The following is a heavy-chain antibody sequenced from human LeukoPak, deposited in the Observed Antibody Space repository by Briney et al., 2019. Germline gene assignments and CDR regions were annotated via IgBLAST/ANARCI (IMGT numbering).Heavy chain of an antibody. CDR1: GGSISSSSYY. CDR3: ARDSGSQRGGNWFDP. D-gene: IGHD3-10*01. V-gene: IGHV4-39*07. CDR2: IYYSGST. J-gene: IGHJ5*02. Sequence: ETLSLTCTVSGGSISSSSYYWGWIRQPPGKGLEWIGSIYYSGSTYYNPSLKSRVTISVDTSKNQFSLKLSSVTAADTAVYYCARDSGSQRGGNWFDPWGQGTLVTVSS.